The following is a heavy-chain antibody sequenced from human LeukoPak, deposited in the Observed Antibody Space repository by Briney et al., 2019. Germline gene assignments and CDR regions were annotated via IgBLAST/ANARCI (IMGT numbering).Heavy chain of an antibody. Sequence: GGSLRLSCAASGFTVSSNYMSWVRQAPGKGLEWVSVIYSGGSTYYADSVKGRFTISRDNSKNTLYLQMNSLRAEDTAVYYWARNSGSGVYYWGLNLNYGGQETRVTFSS. D-gene: IGHD3-22*01. CDR2: IYSGGST. CDR3: ARNSGSGVYYWGLNLNY. J-gene: IGHJ4*02. V-gene: IGHV3-66*01. CDR1: GFTVSSNY.